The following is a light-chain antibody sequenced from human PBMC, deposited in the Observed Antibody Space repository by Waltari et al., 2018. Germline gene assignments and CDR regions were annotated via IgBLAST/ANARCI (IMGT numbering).Light chain of an antibody. J-gene: IGLJ2*01. V-gene: IGLV2-14*03. CDR2: DVI. CDR3: SSYTTTSAII. Sequence: QSALPQPASVSGSPGQSFTIPSTGTSSDVVCYNYFPWYQQYPGKAPKLILFDVIRWPSGVSNRFSGSKSGNTASLTISGLQAEDEADYYCSSYTTTSAIIFGGGTTLTVL. CDR1: SSDVVCYNY.